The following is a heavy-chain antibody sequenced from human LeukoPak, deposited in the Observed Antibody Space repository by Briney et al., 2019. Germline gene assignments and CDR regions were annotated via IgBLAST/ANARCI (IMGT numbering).Heavy chain of an antibody. CDR1: GDSLSSNSAA. V-gene: IGHV6-1*01. CDR3: AREVVVVAATRGANWFDP. J-gene: IGHJ5*02. Sequence: SQTLSLTCAISGDSLSSNSAAWNWIRQSPSRGLEWLGRAYYRSKWYKDYAESVKSRITINTDTSKNQFSLQLNSVTPEDTAVYYCAREVVVVAATRGANWFDPWGQGTLVTVSS. D-gene: IGHD2-15*01. CDR2: AYYRSKWYK.